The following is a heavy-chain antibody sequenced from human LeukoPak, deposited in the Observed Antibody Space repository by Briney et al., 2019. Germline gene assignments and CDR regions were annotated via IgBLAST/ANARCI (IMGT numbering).Heavy chain of an antibody. V-gene: IGHV1-18*01. J-gene: IGHJ4*02. CDR3: ARREYCSGGSCYKFDY. CDR2: ISAYNGNT. CDR1: GYTFTSYG. Sequence: ASVKVSCKASGYTFTSYGISWVRQAPGQGLEWMGWISAYNGNTNYAQKLQGRVTMTTDTSTSTAYMELRSLRSDDTAVYYCARREYCSGGSCYKFDYWGQGTLVTVSS. D-gene: IGHD2-15*01.